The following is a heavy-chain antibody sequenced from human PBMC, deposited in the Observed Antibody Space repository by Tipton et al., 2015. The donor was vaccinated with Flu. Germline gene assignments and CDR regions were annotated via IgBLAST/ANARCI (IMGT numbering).Heavy chain of an antibody. Sequence: LSLTCAASGFTFSDYYMSWIRQAPGKGLEWVSYISSSGSTIYYADSVKGRFTISRDNAKNSLYLQMNSLRAEDTAVYYCAREWRGHYYYGMDVWGQETTVTVSS. CDR1: GFTFSDYY. CDR2: ISSSGSTI. D-gene: IGHD3-3*01. CDR3: AREWRGHYYYGMDV. V-gene: IGHV3-11*01. J-gene: IGHJ6*02.